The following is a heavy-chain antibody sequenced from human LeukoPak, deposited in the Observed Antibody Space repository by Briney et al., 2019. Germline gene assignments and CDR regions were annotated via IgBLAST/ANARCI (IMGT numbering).Heavy chain of an antibody. Sequence: SETLSLTCTVSSGSIRSRNYYWDWIRQPPGKGLEWIGNFYDSGSTYYNPSLKSRVTISGDTSKNQFSLKLTSVTAADTAVYYCARHTRPGCSGYENAFDIWGQGTMVTVSS. J-gene: IGHJ3*02. CDR2: FYDSGST. CDR3: ARHTRPGCSGYENAFDI. V-gene: IGHV4-39*01. D-gene: IGHD5-12*01. CDR1: SGSIRSRNYY.